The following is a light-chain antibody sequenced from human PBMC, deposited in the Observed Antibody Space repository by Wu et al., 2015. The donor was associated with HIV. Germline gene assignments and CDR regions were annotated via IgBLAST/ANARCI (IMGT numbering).Light chain of an antibody. CDR3: QQYGNSPAT. CDR1: QTFTSNF. Sequence: ELVLTQSPGTLSLSPGERATLSCRASQTFTSNFLAWYQQKPGQAPRLLIYDSSTRAPGIPDRFSGTKSGTDFTLTIDRLEPGDIAVYYCQQYGNSPATFGPGTKVDF. V-gene: IGKV3-20*01. CDR2: DSS. J-gene: IGKJ3*01.